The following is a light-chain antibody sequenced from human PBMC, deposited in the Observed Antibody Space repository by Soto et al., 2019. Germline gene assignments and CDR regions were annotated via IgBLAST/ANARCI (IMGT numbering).Light chain of an antibody. CDR1: QSVSSN. CDR3: QQYNEWPRT. CDR2: GAS. Sequence: DIVMTQSPATLSVSPGERATLSCRSSQSVSSNLDWYQQKPGQAPRLLIYGASTRATGIPARFRGSGSGTEFTLTISSLQSEDFAVYYCQQYNEWPRTFGQGTQVDIK. V-gene: IGKV3-15*01. J-gene: IGKJ1*01.